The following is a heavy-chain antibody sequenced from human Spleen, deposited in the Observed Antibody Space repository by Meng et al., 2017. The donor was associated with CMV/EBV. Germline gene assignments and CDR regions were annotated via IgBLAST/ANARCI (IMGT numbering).Heavy chain of an antibody. D-gene: IGHD1-26*01. J-gene: IGHJ6*02. Sequence: GGSLRLSCAASGFTFSSYSMNWVRQAPGKGLEWVSSISSSSSYIYYADSVKGRFTISRDNAKNSLYLQMNSLRAEDTAVYYCAREALRGSSVYYYYGMDVWGQGTTVTVSS. CDR3: AREALRGSSVYYYYGMDV. CDR1: GFTFSSYS. CDR2: ISSSSSYI. V-gene: IGHV3-21*01.